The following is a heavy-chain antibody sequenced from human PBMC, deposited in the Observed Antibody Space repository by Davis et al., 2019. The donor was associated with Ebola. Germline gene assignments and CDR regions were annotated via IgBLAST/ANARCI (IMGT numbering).Heavy chain of an antibody. CDR1: GFTFSSYA. Sequence: GGSLRLSCAAYGFTFSSYAMSWVRQAPGKGLEWVSAISGSGGSTYYADSVKGRFTISRDNSKNTLYLQMNSLRAEDTAVYYCAKGGGSYGNWYFDLWGRGTLVTVSS. J-gene: IGHJ2*01. V-gene: IGHV3-23*01. D-gene: IGHD1-26*01. CDR2: ISGSGGST. CDR3: AKGGGSYGNWYFDL.